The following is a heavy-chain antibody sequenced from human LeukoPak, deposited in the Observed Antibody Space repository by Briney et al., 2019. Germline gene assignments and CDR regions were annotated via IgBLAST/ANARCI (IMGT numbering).Heavy chain of an antibody. Sequence: PSETLSLTCTVSGGSISSYYWSWIRQLAGKGLEWIGRIYTSGSTNYNPSLKSRVTMSVDTSKNQFSLKLSSVTAADTAVYYCARDTVYCSSTSCYGWFDPWGQGTLVTVSS. D-gene: IGHD2-2*01. CDR3: ARDTVYCSSTSCYGWFDP. CDR1: GGSISSYY. CDR2: IYTSGST. V-gene: IGHV4-4*07. J-gene: IGHJ5*02.